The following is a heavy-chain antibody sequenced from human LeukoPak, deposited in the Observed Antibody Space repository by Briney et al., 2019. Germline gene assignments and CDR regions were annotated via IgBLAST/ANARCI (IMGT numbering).Heavy chain of an antibody. CDR3: ARPITMIVVVQPDY. Sequence: GGSLRLSCAASGFTFSNYYMSWIRQAPGKGLEWVPYISSSGSTIFYADSVKGRFTISRDNAKNSLYLQMNSLRAEDTAVYYCARPITMIVVVQPDYWGQGTLVTVSS. CDR2: ISSSGSTI. D-gene: IGHD3-22*01. J-gene: IGHJ4*02. CDR1: GFTFSNYY. V-gene: IGHV3-11*04.